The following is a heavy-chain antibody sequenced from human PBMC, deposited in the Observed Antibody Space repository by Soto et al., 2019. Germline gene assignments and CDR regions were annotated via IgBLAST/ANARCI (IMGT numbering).Heavy chain of an antibody. V-gene: IGHV4-4*07. CDR2: IFSSGST. CDR3: AREGSYSAYNFAHGIQLWSFDF. Sequence: PSDTLSLTCTVSCGSINTFYWSWVRQPAGKGLEWIGRIFSSGSTSFNPSLESRVAMSVDTSKNHFPLNLSSVTAADMAVYYCAREGSYSAYNFAHGIQLWSFDFWGQGALVTVSS. J-gene: IGHJ4*02. CDR1: CGSINTFY. D-gene: IGHD5-12*01.